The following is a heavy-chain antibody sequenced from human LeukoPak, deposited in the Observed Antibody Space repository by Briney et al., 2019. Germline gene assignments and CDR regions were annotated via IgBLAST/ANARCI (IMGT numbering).Heavy chain of an antibody. CDR1: GYTFTTYD. J-gene: IGHJ5*02. CDR3: ARGPNKSDGGNSGSAWFDP. D-gene: IGHD4-23*01. V-gene: IGHV1-8*01. Sequence: GASVKVSCKAPGYTFTTYDINWVRQATGQGLEWMGWKNPNSGNTGYAQKFQGRVTMTRNTSISTAYMELSSLRSEDTAVYYCARGPNKSDGGNSGSAWFDPWGQGTLVTVSS. CDR2: KNPNSGNT.